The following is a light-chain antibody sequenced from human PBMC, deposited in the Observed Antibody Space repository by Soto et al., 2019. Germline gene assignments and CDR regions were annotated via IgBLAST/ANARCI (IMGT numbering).Light chain of an antibody. CDR3: HQYGSSPQT. J-gene: IGKJ1*01. V-gene: IGKV3-20*01. Sequence: EIVLTQSPGTLSLSPGDRATLFCRASQSVSSTHLAWYHQKPGQAPRLLIYGASTRASGIPDRISGSGSGTDFTLTISRLETEDFAVYYCHQYGSSPQTFGQGTKVDIK. CDR1: QSVSSTH. CDR2: GAS.